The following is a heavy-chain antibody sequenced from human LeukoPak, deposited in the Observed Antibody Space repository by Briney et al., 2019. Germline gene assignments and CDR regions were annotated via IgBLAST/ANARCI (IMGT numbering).Heavy chain of an antibody. CDR1: GYTFTSYG. J-gene: IGHJ5*02. CDR3: ARGVDWLLSNWFDP. V-gene: IGHV1-18*01. Sequence: ASVMVSCKASGYTFTSYGISWVRQAPGQGLEWMGWISAYNGNTNYAQKLQGRVTMTTDTSTSTAYMELRSLRSDDTAVYYCARGVDWLLSNWFDPWGQGTLVTVSS. D-gene: IGHD3-9*01. CDR2: ISAYNGNT.